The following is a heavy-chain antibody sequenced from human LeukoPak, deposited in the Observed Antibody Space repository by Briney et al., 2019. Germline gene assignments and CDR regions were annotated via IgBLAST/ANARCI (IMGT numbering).Heavy chain of an antibody. D-gene: IGHD3-3*01. CDR2: ISWNSGSM. CDR3: AKDRVGGITIFGVVA. J-gene: IGHJ5*02. V-gene: IGHV3-9*01. CDR1: GFTFDDYA. Sequence: PGGSLRLSCAASGFTFDDYAMHWVRQAPGKGLEWVSGISWNSGSMDYADSVKGRFTISRDNSKNTLYLQMNSLRAEDTAVYYCAKDRVGGITIFGVVAWGQGTLVTVSS.